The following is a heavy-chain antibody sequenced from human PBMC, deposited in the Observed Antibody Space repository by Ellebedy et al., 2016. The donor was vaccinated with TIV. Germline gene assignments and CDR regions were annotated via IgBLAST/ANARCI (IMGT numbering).Heavy chain of an antibody. D-gene: IGHD6-13*01. V-gene: IGHV3-23*01. CDR2: ISASGGNT. Sequence: PGGSLRLSCAASGFTFSYYAMSWIRQAPGKGLEWVSGISASGGNTYYTDSVKGRFTISRDNSKNTLYLQMNSLRAEDTAVYYCAKEQSSRWYDAFDIWGQGTMVTVSS. CDR1: GFTFSYYA. J-gene: IGHJ3*02. CDR3: AKEQSSRWYDAFDI.